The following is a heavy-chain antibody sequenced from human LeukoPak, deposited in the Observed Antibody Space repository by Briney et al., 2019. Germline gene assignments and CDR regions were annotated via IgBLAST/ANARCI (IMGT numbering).Heavy chain of an antibody. CDR2: INYNGAIT. V-gene: IGHV3-20*04. CDR3: ARDRLGPSFSVSHFDL. CDR1: GFTFVDYG. D-gene: IGHD3-3*02. J-gene: IGHJ4*02. Sequence: GGSLRLSCATSGFTFVDYGLSWVRRAPGKGLEWLCAINYNGAITDYADSVKGRFTISRDNAKNSLYLRMDSLRAEDTALYYCARDRLGPSFSVSHFDLWGQGTLVTASS.